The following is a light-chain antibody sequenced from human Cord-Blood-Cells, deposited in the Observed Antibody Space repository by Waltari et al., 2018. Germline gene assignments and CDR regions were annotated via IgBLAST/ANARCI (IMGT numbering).Light chain of an antibody. CDR3: AAWDDSLSGVV. Sequence: QSVLPQPPSAYGTPGQRVTISCSGSRSNIGSNYVYWYQQPPGTAPKLLIYRNNQRPSGGPDRFSGSKSGTSASLAISGLRSEDEADYYCAAWDDSLSGVVFGGGTKLTVL. CDR1: RSNIGSNY. V-gene: IGLV1-47*01. J-gene: IGLJ2*01. CDR2: RNN.